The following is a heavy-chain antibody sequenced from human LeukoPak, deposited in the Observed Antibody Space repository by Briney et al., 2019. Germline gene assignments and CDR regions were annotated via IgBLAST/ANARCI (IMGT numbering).Heavy chain of an antibody. CDR3: ARDGVAVAGLDY. CDR2: ISSSSSYI. D-gene: IGHD6-19*01. V-gene: IGHV3-21*01. CDR1: GFTFSSYS. J-gene: IGHJ4*02. Sequence: EGSLRLSCAASGFTFSSYSMNWVRQAPGKGLEWVSSISSSSSYIYYADSVKGRFTISRDNAKNSLYLLMNSLRAEDTAVYYCARDGVAVAGLDYWGQGTLVTVSS.